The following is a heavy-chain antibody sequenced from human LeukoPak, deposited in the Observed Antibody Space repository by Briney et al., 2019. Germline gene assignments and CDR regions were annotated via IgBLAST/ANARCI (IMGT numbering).Heavy chain of an antibody. CDR2: ISDSADST. V-gene: IGHV3-23*01. J-gene: IGHJ4*02. Sequence: GGSLRLSCAASGFTFSNFAMSWVRQAPGKELEWVSGISDSADSTYYADSVKGRLTISRDNSKNTLYMQMNSLRAEDTAVYYCAKDLIGARPQLFDHWGQGTLVTVSS. CDR3: AKDLIGARPQLFDH. D-gene: IGHD6-6*01. CDR1: GFTFSNFA.